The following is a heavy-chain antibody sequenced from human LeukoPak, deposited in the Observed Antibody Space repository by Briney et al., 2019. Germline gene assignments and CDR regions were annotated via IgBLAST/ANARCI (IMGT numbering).Heavy chain of an antibody. D-gene: IGHD1/OR15-1a*01. CDR3: ARKGTVTTPFDY. CDR2: TYYRSKWIS. Sequence: SQALSLTCAISGDSVSSNSAAWNWIRQSPSRGLEWLGRTYYRSKWISDYAVSVKSRMTINADTSKNQFSLQVNSVTPEDTAVYYCARKGTVTTPFDYWGQGILVTVSS. V-gene: IGHV6-1*01. J-gene: IGHJ4*02. CDR1: GDSVSSNSAA.